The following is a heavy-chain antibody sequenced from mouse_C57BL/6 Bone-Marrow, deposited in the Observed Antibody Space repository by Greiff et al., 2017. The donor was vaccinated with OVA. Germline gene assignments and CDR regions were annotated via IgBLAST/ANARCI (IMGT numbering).Heavy chain of an antibody. J-gene: IGHJ2*01. Sequence: VQLVESGAELVKPGASVKISCKASGYAFSSYWMNWVKQRPGKGLEWIGQIYPGDGDTNYNGKFKGKATLTADKSSSTAYMQLSSLTSEDSAVYFCARGYYGSSYGLFDYGGQGTTLTVSS. CDR2: IYPGDGDT. CDR3: ARGYYGSSYGLFDY. V-gene: IGHV1-80*01. CDR1: GYAFSSYW. D-gene: IGHD1-1*01.